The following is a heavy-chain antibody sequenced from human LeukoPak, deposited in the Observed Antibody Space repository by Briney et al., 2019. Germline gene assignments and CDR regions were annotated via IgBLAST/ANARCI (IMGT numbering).Heavy chain of an antibody. D-gene: IGHD6-19*01. CDR1: GFTFSSYA. Sequence: PGGSLRLSCAASGFTFSSYAMSWVRQAPGKGLEWASAISGGGSSTHYADSVKGRFTISRDNSKNTLYLQMNSLRAEDTAVYYCAKAMDSSGWDDLDYWGQGTLVTVSS. CDR2: ISGGGSST. CDR3: AKAMDSSGWDDLDY. J-gene: IGHJ4*02. V-gene: IGHV3-23*01.